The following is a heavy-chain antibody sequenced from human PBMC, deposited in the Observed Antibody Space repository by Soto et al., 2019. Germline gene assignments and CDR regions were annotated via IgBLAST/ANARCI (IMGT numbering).Heavy chain of an antibody. CDR1: GFTFDDYG. CDR3: ARDLVPDSPNWFDP. Sequence: EVPLVESGGGVVRPGGSLRLSCAASGFTFDDYGMSWVRQAPGKGLEWVSGINWNGGSTGYADSVKGRFTISRDNAKNSLYLQMNSLRAEDTALYHCARDLVPDSPNWFDPWGQGTLVTVSS. V-gene: IGHV3-20*01. CDR2: INWNGGST. J-gene: IGHJ5*02. D-gene: IGHD2-21*01.